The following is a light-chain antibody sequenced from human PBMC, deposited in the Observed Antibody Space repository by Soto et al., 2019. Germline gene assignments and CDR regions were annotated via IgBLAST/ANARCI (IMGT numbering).Light chain of an antibody. CDR1: NSDIGGYNY. V-gene: IGLV2-8*01. J-gene: IGLJ2*01. CDR2: EVS. CDR3: SSYAGGNNVI. Sequence: QSALTQPPSASGSPGQSVTISCTGTNSDIGGYNYVSWYQQHPGKAPKLVIYEVSERPSGVPDRFSGSKSGNTASLTVSGLQAEDEADYYCSSYAGGNNVIFGGGTKLTVL.